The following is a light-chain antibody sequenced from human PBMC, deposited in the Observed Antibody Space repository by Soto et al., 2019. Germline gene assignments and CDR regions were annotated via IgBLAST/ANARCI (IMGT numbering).Light chain of an antibody. J-gene: IGKJ2*01. CDR2: AAS. CDR3: QQYYSYPPYT. Sequence: AIRMTQSPSSFSASTGDRVTSTCRASHGISSYLAWYQQKPGKAPKLLIYAASTLQSGVPSRFSGSGSGTDFTLTISCLQYEDFATYYCQQYYSYPPYTFGQGTKLEIK. V-gene: IGKV1-8*01. CDR1: HGISSY.